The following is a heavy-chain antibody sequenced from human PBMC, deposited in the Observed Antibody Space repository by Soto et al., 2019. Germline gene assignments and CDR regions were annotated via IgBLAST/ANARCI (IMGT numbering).Heavy chain of an antibody. CDR1: GFTFSSYA. V-gene: IGHV3-23*01. J-gene: IGHJ6*03. Sequence: GGSLRLSCAASGFTFSSYAMSWVRQAPGKGLEWVSAISGSGGSTYYADSVKGRFTISRDNSKNTLYLQMNSLRAEDTAVYYCAKASLYYYYYYMDVWGKGTTVTVSS. CDR3: AKASLYYYYYYMDV. CDR2: ISGSGGST.